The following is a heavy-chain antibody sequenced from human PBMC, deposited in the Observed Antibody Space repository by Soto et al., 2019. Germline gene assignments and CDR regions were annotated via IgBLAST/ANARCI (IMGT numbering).Heavy chain of an antibody. J-gene: IGHJ6*02. Sequence: VQLVESGGGLVQPGGSLRLSCAASGFTFSSYGMHWVRQAPGKGLEWVAVIWYDGSNKYYADSVKGRFTISRDNSKNTLYLQMNSLRAEDTAVYYCARDLDDYVWGSRSSGMDVWGQGTTVTVSS. CDR2: IWYDGSNK. V-gene: IGHV3-33*01. CDR3: ARDLDDYVWGSRSSGMDV. D-gene: IGHD3-16*01. CDR1: GFTFSSYG.